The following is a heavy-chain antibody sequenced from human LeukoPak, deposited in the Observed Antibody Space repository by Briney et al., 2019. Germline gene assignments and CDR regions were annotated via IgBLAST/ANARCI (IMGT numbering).Heavy chain of an antibody. Sequence: ASVTVSFKSSGYTFTVYHMHWVRQAPGQGLEWMGWINPNSGGTNYAQKFQGKVTMTRDTSISTAYMELSRLRSDDTAVYYCARDFFRSMYYYDSSGYSNRDYWGQGTLVTVSS. V-gene: IGHV1-2*02. CDR1: GYTFTVYH. CDR3: ARDFFRSMYYYDSSGYSNRDY. D-gene: IGHD3-22*01. CDR2: INPNSGGT. J-gene: IGHJ4*02.